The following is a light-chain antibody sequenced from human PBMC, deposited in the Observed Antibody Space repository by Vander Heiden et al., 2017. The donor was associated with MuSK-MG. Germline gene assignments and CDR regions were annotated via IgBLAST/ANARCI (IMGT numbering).Light chain of an antibody. J-gene: IGKJ1*01. CDR1: QSISSY. V-gene: IGKV1-39*01. Sequence: IQMSPSPSSLSASVGDRVTITCRASQSISSYLNWYQQKPGNAPKLLGYAASSLQSGVPSRFRGSGSGTEVTLTISSLQPEDFATYYCQQSYRTHLTFGHGTKVDIK. CDR3: QQSYRTHLT. CDR2: AAS.